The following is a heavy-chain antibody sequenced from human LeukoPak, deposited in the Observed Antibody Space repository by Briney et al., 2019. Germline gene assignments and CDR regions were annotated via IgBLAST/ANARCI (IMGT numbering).Heavy chain of an antibody. Sequence: SVKVSCTASGGTFSSYAISWVRQAPGQGLEWMGGIIAIFGTANYAQKLQGRVTITADESTSTAYMELSSLRSQDTAVYYCASYYYYSRVTARYFQHWGQGTLVTVSS. CDR1: GGTFSSYA. V-gene: IGHV1-69*13. J-gene: IGHJ1*01. CDR3: ASYYYYSRVTARYFQH. CDR2: IIAIFGTA. D-gene: IGHD3-22*01.